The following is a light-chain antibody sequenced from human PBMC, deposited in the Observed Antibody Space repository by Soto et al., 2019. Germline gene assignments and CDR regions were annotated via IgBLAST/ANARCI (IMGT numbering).Light chain of an antibody. V-gene: IGKV1-13*02. CDR1: QGISSA. Sequence: AIQLTQSPSSLSASVGDRVTITCRASQGISSALAWYQQKPGKAPKLLIYDASSLESGVPSRFSGSGSGTDFTRTISSLQPEDFATYYCQQFNSYGLTFGGGTKVEIK. J-gene: IGKJ4*01. CDR3: QQFNSYGLT. CDR2: DAS.